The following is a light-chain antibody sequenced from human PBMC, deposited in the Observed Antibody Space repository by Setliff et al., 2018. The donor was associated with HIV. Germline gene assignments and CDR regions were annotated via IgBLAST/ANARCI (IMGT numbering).Light chain of an antibody. J-gene: IGLJ2*01. CDR3: ATWDDSLGGVV. V-gene: IGLV1-47*01. Sequence: QSVLTQQRSASGTPGQRVSMSCSGSSSNIGNNDVYWYQQVPGMAPKLLIFRNNQRPSGVPDRFSASKSGTSASLVIGGLRSEDETDYYCATWDDSLGGVVFGGGTKVTVL. CDR2: RNN. CDR1: SSNIGNND.